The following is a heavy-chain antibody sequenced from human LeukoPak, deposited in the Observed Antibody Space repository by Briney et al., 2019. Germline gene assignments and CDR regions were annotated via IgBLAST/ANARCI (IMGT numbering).Heavy chain of an antibody. D-gene: IGHD5-18*01. CDR2: IKGDERST. V-gene: IGHV3-74*01. J-gene: IGHJ4*02. Sequence: GGSLRLSCAASGFTFSSYWLHWVRQAPGKGLVWVSRIKGDERSTNYADSVKGRFTISRDNAKNTVYLEMNSLRAEDTAVYYCVRGQLWSYYHDYWGQGTLVIVSS. CDR1: GFTFSSYW. CDR3: VRGQLWSYYHDY.